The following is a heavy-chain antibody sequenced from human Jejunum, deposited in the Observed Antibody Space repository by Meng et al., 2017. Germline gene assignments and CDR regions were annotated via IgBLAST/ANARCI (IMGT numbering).Heavy chain of an antibody. Sequence: LRLSCIVSGGSITSGTYSWSWIRQSAGKGLEWIGRVYASGSTNYNPSLMSRVTISVDTSKNQCSLQLRSVTAADMAVYYCARVDRGLWEYWGQGSLVTVSS. V-gene: IGHV4-61*02. CDR1: GGSITSGTYS. CDR2: VYASGST. J-gene: IGHJ4*02. CDR3: ARVDRGLWEY. D-gene: IGHD1-26*01.